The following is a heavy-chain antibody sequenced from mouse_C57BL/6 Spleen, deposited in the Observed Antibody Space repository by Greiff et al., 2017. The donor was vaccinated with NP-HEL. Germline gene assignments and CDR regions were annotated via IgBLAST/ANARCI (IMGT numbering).Heavy chain of an antibody. CDR1: GYSFTGYF. V-gene: IGHV1-20*01. Sequence: VQLQQSGPELVKPGDSVKISCKASGYSFTGYFMNWVMQSHGKSLEWIGRINPYNGGTFYNQKFKGKGTLTVDKASSTAHMELRSLTSEDSAVYYCARGGYDAGAWVAYWGQGTLVTVSA. CDR3: ARGGYDAGAWVAY. D-gene: IGHD2-2*01. J-gene: IGHJ3*01. CDR2: INPYNGGT.